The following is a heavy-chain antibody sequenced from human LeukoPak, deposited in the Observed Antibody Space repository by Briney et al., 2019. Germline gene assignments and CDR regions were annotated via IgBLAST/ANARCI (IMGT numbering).Heavy chain of an antibody. CDR3: ARNRVQCNSISCYDWSFGS. Sequence: GASVKVSCKTSGYSFNDYFMHWMRQAPGQGPEWMGWINPNSGVTKYAQKFQGRVTMTRDTSIATAYMELNRLRYDDAAVYFCARNRVQCNSISCYDWSFGSWGQGTMVSVSS. CDR2: INPNSGVT. CDR1: GYSFNDYF. V-gene: IGHV1-2*02. J-gene: IGHJ5*01. D-gene: IGHD2-2*01.